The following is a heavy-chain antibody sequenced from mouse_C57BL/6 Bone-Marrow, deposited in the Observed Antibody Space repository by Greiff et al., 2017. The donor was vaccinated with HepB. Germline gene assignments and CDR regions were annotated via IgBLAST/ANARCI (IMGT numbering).Heavy chain of an antibody. CDR1: GYTFTSYG. CDR2: IYPRSGNT. D-gene: IGHD3-1*01. V-gene: IGHV1-81*01. CDR3: ARSGWVNFDY. Sequence: QVQLQQSGAELARPGASVKLSCKASGYTFTSYGISWVKQRTGQGLEWIGEIYPRSGNTYYNEKFKGKATLTADKSSSTAYMELLILTSEDSAVYFCARSGWVNFDYWGQGTTLTVSS. J-gene: IGHJ2*01.